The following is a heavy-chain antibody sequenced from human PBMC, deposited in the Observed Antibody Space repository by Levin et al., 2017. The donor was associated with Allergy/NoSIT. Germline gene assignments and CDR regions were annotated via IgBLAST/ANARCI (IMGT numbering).Heavy chain of an antibody. CDR1: GGSIRGSY. CDR3: ARSTWGYAFDI. Sequence: SQTLSLTCTVSGGSIRGSYWTWIRQPPGKGLEWIGYVYYTGSTNYTPSLKSRVTISLDTSKNQFSLNLSSLTTADTAMYYCARSTWGYAFDIWDQGTMVTVAS. CDR2: VYYTGST. J-gene: IGHJ3*02. D-gene: IGHD5/OR15-5a*01. V-gene: IGHV4-59*01.